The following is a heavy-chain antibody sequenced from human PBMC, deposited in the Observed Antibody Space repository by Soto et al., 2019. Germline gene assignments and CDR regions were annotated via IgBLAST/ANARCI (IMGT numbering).Heavy chain of an antibody. J-gene: IGHJ4*02. Sequence: SETLSLTCTVSGVSIRTYYWSWIRQPPGKGLEWIGYLYYGGSTNYNPSLKSRVTMSVDTSKNQCSLTLSSMTAADTAVYYCALRSMAVVPEYWGQGTLVTVSS. CDR3: ALRSMAVVPEY. CDR1: GVSIRTYY. CDR2: LYYGGST. V-gene: IGHV4-59*01. D-gene: IGHD3-22*01.